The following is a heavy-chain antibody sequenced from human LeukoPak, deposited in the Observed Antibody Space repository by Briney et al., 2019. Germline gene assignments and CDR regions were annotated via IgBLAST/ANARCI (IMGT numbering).Heavy chain of an antibody. Sequence: SETLSLTCTVSGGSISSSNYYWGWIRQHPGKGLEWIGYIYYSGSTYYNPSLKSRVTISVDTSKNQFSLRLSSVTAADTAVYYCARGVTYYYDSSGYYRPNYFDYWGQGTLVTVSS. CDR3: ARGVTYYYDSSGYYRPNYFDY. D-gene: IGHD3-22*01. CDR1: GGSISSSNYY. CDR2: IYYSGST. V-gene: IGHV4-31*03. J-gene: IGHJ4*02.